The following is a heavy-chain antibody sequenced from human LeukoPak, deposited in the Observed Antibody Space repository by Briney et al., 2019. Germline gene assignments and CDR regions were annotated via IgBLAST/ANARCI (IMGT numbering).Heavy chain of an antibody. J-gene: IGHJ5*02. Sequence: SETLSLTCAVYGGSFSGYYWSWIRQPPGKGLEWIGEINHSGSTNYNPSLKSRVTISVDTSKNQFSLKLSSVTAADTAVYYCARPGLGYCSSTSCYRKNWFDPWGQGTLVTVSS. D-gene: IGHD2-2*02. CDR3: ARPGLGYCSSTSCYRKNWFDP. CDR2: INHSGST. V-gene: IGHV4-34*01. CDR1: GGSFSGYY.